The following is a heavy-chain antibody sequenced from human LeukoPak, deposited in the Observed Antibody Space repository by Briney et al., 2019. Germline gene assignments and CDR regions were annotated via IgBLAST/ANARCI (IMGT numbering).Heavy chain of an antibody. CDR2: IIPILGIA. Sequence: SVKVSCKASGGTFSSYTISWVRQAPGQGLEWMGRIIPILGIANYAQKFQGRVTITADKSTSTAYMELSSLRSEDTAVYYCAREGPAYCSSTSCYELGFDPWGQGTLVTVPS. D-gene: IGHD2-2*01. J-gene: IGHJ5*02. V-gene: IGHV1-69*04. CDR3: AREGPAYCSSTSCYELGFDP. CDR1: GGTFSSYT.